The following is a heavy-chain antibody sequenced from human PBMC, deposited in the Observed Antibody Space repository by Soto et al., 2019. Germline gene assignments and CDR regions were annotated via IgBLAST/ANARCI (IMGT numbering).Heavy chain of an antibody. CDR2: IYSGGST. Sequence: GGSLRLSCAASGFTVSSNYMSWVRQAPGKGLEWVSVIYSGGSTYYADSVKGRFTISRHNSKNTLYLQMNSLRAEDTAVYYCARARNYYGSGSYYNVLYYYYYMDVWGKGTTVTVSS. D-gene: IGHD3-10*01. CDR1: GFTVSSNY. CDR3: ARARNYYGSGSYYNVLYYYYYMDV. V-gene: IGHV3-53*04. J-gene: IGHJ6*03.